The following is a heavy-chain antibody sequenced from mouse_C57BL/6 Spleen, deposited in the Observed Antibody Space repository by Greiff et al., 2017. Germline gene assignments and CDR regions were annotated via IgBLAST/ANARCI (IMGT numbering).Heavy chain of an antibody. CDR2: ISSGGSYT. Sequence: DVQLQESGGDLVKPGGSLKLSCAASGFTFSSYGMSWVRQTPDKRLEWVATISSGGSYTSYPDSVKGRFTISRDNAKNTLYLHMSSLKSEDTAMYYCARQGNDGYYFDYWGQGTTLTVSS. J-gene: IGHJ2*01. CDR1: GFTFSSYG. CDR3: ARQGNDGYYFDY. D-gene: IGHD2-3*01. V-gene: IGHV5-6*01.